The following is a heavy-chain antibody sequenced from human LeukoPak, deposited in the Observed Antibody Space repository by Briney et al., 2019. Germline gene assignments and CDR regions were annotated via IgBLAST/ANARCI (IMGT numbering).Heavy chain of an antibody. D-gene: IGHD2-15*01. CDR1: GGSISSYY. CDR2: IYYSGST. Sequence: PSETLSLTCTVSGGSISSYYWSWIRQPPGKGLEWIGYIYYSGSTNYNPSLKSRVTISVDTSKNQFSLKLSSVTAADTAVYYCARRIPNHYYYGMDVWGRGTTVTVSS. V-gene: IGHV4-59*01. J-gene: IGHJ6*02. CDR3: ARRIPNHYYYGMDV.